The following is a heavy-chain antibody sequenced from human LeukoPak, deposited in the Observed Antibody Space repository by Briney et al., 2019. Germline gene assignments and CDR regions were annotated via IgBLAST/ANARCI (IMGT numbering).Heavy chain of an antibody. V-gene: IGHV3-21*01. CDR1: EFRFSDHW. J-gene: IGHJ5*02. D-gene: IGHD3-10*01. Sequence: GGSLTLSCAASEFRFSDHWMTWVRQAPGKGLEWVSAISGSGGSIGYADSVKGRFTISRDNAKNSLYLQMNSLRAEDTAVYYCARDLPNYYGSGSCYPNWFDPWGQGTLVTLSS. CDR3: ARDLPNYYGSGSCYPNWFDP. CDR2: ISGSGGSI.